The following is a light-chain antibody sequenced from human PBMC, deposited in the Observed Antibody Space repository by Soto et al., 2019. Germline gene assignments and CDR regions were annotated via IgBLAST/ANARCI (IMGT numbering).Light chain of an antibody. CDR1: QGISNY. CDR2: AAS. J-gene: IGKJ5*01. Sequence: DIQMTQSPSSLSASVGDRVTITCRASQGISNYLAWYQQKPGKVPKLLIYAASTLQSGVPSRFSGSGSGTDFNLTISSHQPEDVATYDCQKYNSAPPAFCQGTRLESK. V-gene: IGKV1-27*01. CDR3: QKYNSAPPA.